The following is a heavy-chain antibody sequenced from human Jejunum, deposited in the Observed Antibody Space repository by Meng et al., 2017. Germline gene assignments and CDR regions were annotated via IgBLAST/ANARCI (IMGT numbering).Heavy chain of an antibody. CDR3: ARSIYDSSVSGAFYFEF. CDR2: ISTDGGST. D-gene: IGHD3-22*01. CDR1: GFTFSNFA. J-gene: IGHJ4*02. V-gene: IGHV3-64*02. Sequence: GESLKLSCAASGFTFSNFAMHWVRQAPGKGLEFVSAISTDGGSTYYADSVKGRFTISRDNSKNTLYLQMGSLRAEDMAVYYCARSIYDSSVSGAFYFEFWGQGTLVTVSS.